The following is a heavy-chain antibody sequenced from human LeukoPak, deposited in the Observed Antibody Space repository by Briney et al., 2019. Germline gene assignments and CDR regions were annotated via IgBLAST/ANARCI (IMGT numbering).Heavy chain of an antibody. Sequence: ASVKVSCKASGYTFTGYYVHWVRQAPGQGLEWMGCINPKSGGTDYAQKFQGRVTITRDTSISTAYMELSGLRSDDTAVFYCARLSGNLSYWGQGTLVTVSS. CDR2: INPKSGGT. CDR1: GYTFTGYY. CDR3: ARLSGNLSY. J-gene: IGHJ4*02. V-gene: IGHV1-2*02. D-gene: IGHD1-26*01.